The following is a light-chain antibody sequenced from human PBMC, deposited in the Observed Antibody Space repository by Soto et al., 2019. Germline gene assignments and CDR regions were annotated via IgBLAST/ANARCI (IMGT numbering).Light chain of an antibody. CDR1: NSNIGTYT. CDR3: ASWDDSLSGGV. V-gene: IGLV1-44*01. Sequence: QSVLTQPPSASGTPGQRVIISCSGSNSNIGTYTVNWYQQFPDTAPKLLIYTDDQRPSGVPDRFSGSKSGTSASLAISGLQPEDEADDYCASWDDSLSGGVFGGGTKLTVL. CDR2: TDD. J-gene: IGLJ3*02.